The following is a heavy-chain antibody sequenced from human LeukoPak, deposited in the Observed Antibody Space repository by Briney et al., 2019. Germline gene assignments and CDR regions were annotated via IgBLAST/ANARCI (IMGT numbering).Heavy chain of an antibody. CDR3: ARGDDFWSGPLNY. J-gene: IGHJ4*02. Sequence: ASVKVSCKASGYTFTSYGISWVRQAPGQGLEWMGWISTYNGNTDYAQKLQGRVTMTTDTSTSTAYMELSSLRSEDMAVYYCARGDDFWSGPLNYWGQGTLVTVSS. D-gene: IGHD3-3*01. CDR1: GYTFTSYG. V-gene: IGHV1-18*03. CDR2: ISTYNGNT.